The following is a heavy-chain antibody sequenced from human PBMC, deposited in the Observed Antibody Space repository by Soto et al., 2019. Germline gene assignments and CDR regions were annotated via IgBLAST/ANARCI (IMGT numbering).Heavy chain of an antibody. V-gene: IGHV3-30*18. CDR1: GFTFSSYG. CDR3: AKNRRNFWSGYYNGGGYYMDV. Sequence: QVQLVESGGGVVQPGRSLRLSCAASGFTFSSYGMHWVRQAPGKGLEWVAVISYDGSNKYYADSVKGRFTISRDNSKNTLYMQMNSLRAEDTAVYYCAKNRRNFWSGYYNGGGYYMDVWGKGTTVTVSS. J-gene: IGHJ6*03. D-gene: IGHD3-3*01. CDR2: ISYDGSNK.